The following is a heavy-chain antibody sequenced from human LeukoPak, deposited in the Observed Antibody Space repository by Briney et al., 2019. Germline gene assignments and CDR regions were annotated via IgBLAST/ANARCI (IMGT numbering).Heavy chain of an antibody. CDR1: GFTFSSYA. D-gene: IGHD4-11*01. V-gene: IGHV3-23*01. CDR2: ISGSGGST. J-gene: IGHJ4*02. Sequence: GGSLRLSCAASGFTFSSYAMSWVRQAPGKGLEWVSAISGSGGSTYYADSVKGRFTISRDNSKNTLYLQMNSLRPEDTAVYYCAKGEGLTTVTLPFDYWGQGTLVTVSS. CDR3: AKGEGLTTVTLPFDY.